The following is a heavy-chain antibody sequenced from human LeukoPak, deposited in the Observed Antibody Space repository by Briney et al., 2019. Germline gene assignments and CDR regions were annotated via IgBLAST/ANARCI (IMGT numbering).Heavy chain of an antibody. CDR1: GSSITGSSDFY. D-gene: IGHD2-15*01. V-gene: IGHV4-38-2*01. CDR2: RSRSGST. CDR3: ARVNMVVIRPEGFFYV. Sequence: LETLSLACAVSGSSITGSSDFYWGWIRQPPGKGLEWIGIRSRSGSTYYNPSLEGRVTISVDTSKNGFPLRLKSVTAADTAVYYCARVNMVVIRPEGFFYVWGHGTPVTVSS. J-gene: IGHJ2*01.